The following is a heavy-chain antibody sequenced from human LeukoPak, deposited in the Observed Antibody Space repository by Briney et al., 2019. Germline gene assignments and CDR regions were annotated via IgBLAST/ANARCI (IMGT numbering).Heavy chain of an antibody. V-gene: IGHV4-34*01. Sequence: PSETLSLTCAVYGGSFSGYYWSWIRQPPGKELEWIGEINHSGSTNYNPSLKSRVTISVDTSKNQFSLKLSSVTAADTAVYYCARGVEAAAVDYYYYMDVWGKGTTVTVSS. CDR2: INHSGST. J-gene: IGHJ6*03. CDR1: GGSFSGYY. D-gene: IGHD6-13*01. CDR3: ARGVEAAAVDYYYYMDV.